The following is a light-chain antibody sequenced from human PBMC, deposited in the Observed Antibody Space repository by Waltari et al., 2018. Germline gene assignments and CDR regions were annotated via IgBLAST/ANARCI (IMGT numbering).Light chain of an antibody. CDR2: RKN. V-gene: IGLV1-47*01. CDR1: SSNIGSNY. J-gene: IGLJ2*01. Sequence: QSVLTQPPSASGTPGQRVTISCSGSSSNIGSNYVYWYQQLPGTTPKLLIYRKNQRPSGVPDRFAGAKSGTSASLAISGLRAEDEADYYCAAWDDSLSGLVVVGGGTKLTVL. CDR3: AAWDDSLSGLVV.